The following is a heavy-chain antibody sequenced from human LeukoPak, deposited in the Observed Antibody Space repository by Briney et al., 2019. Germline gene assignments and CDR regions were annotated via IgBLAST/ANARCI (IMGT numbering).Heavy chain of an antibody. CDR2: ISYDGSNK. CDR1: GFTFSNAW. V-gene: IGHV3-30*03. D-gene: IGHD6-13*01. J-gene: IGHJ6*03. Sequence: PGGSLRLSCAASGFTFSNAWMSWVRQAPGKGLEWVAVISYDGSNKYYADSVKGRFTISRDNSKNTLYLQMNSLRAEDTAVYYCARAFIAAADYYYYYYLDVWGKGTTVTVSS. CDR3: ARAFIAAADYYYYYYLDV.